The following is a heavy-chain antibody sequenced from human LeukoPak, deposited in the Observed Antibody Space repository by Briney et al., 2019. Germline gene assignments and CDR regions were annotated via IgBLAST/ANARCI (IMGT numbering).Heavy chain of an antibody. CDR3: TTVKGSGTYFDY. V-gene: IGHV3-15*01. D-gene: IGHD2-15*01. Sequence: GGSLRLSCAASGFTFSNAWMSWVRQAPGKGLEWVGRIKSKNDGGTSDYAAPVKGRFTISRDDSKNTLYLQMNSLKTEDTAVYYCTTVKGSGTYFDYWGQGTLVTVSS. CDR2: IKSKNDGGTS. J-gene: IGHJ4*02. CDR1: GFTFSNAW.